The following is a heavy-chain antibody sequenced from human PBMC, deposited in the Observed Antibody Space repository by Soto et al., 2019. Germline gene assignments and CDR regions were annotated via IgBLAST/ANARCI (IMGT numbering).Heavy chain of an antibody. V-gene: IGHV3-23*01. CDR1: GFPFISYA. CDR3: AKGGYYSLFDI. D-gene: IGHD3-16*01. CDR2: ISGSGGRT. J-gene: IGHJ3*02. Sequence: WGSLRLSCVASGFPFISYAMIFFRHTPCKGLEWVSGISGSGGRTYYADSVKGRFTISRDNSNNTLSLQMHILRVEDTAVYFCAKGGYYSLFDIWGQGTMVTVSS.